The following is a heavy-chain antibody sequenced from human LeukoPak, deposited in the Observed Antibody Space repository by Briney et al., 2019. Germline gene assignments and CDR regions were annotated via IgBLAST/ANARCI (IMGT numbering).Heavy chain of an antibody. D-gene: IGHD2-21*02. CDR3: ARDLVGDYAFDI. CDR2: IYYSGST. V-gene: IGHV4-31*03. CDR1: GGSVSSGGYY. Sequence: SQTLSLTCTVSGGSVSSGGYYWSWIRQPPGKGLEWIGYIYYSGSTYYNPSLKSRVTISVDTSKNQFSLKLSSVTAADTAVHYCARDLVGDYAFDIWGQGTMVTVSS. J-gene: IGHJ3*02.